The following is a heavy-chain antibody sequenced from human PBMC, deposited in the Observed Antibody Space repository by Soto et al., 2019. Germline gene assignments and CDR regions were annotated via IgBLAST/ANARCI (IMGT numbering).Heavy chain of an antibody. CDR1: GFTFSSYA. V-gene: IGHV3-23*01. Sequence: GGSLRLSCAASGFTFSSYAMSWVRQAPGKGLEWVSAISGSGGSTYYADSFQGQVTFSADKSTNTAYLQWSSLKASDSAMYYCARWDTNGRYNWFDPWGQGTRVTVSS. D-gene: IGHD2-8*01. CDR3: ARWDTNGRYNWFDP. CDR2: ISGSGGST. J-gene: IGHJ5*02.